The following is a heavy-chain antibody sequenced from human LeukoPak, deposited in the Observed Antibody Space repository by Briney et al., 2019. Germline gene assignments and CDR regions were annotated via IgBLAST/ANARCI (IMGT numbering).Heavy chain of an antibody. CDR3: ERGSYYYMDV. J-gene: IGHJ6*03. CDR2: IYISGST. Sequence: SETLSLTCTVSGGSISSYFCSWLRQPPGKGLEWIGYIYISGSTKYNPSLKTRVIISVDTSKSQFSLKQSSVTAADTAVYYCERGSYYYMDVWGKGTTVTVSS. V-gene: IGHV4-59*01. CDR1: GGSISSYF.